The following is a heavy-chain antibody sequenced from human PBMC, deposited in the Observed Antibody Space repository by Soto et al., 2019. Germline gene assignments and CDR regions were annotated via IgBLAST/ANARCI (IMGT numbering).Heavy chain of an antibody. CDR2: IKSKTDGVTT. D-gene: IGHD3-22*01. J-gene: IGHJ6*02. V-gene: IGHV3-15*07. Sequence: GGSLRLSCAASGFTFNNAWMNWVRQTPGKGLEWVGRIKSKTDGVTTDYAAPVKGRFTVSRDDSKNMVYLQMNSVNIEDTAVYYCTTLGHYYDTSPLDVWGQGTTVTVSS. CDR3: TTLGHYYDTSPLDV. CDR1: GFTFNNAW.